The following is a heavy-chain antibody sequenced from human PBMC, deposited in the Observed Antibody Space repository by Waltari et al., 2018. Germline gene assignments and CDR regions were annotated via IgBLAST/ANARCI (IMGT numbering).Heavy chain of an antibody. CDR3: TTDAWVGANRLIAFDI. V-gene: IGHV3-15*07. CDR2: IKSKTDGGTT. D-gene: IGHD1-26*01. CDR1: GFTFSNAW. J-gene: IGHJ3*02. Sequence: EVQLVESGGGLVKPGGSLRLSCAASGFTFSNAWMNWVRQAPGTGLEWVGRIKSKTDGGTTDYAAPVKGRFTISRDDSKNTLYLQMNSLKTEDTAVYYCTTDAWVGANRLIAFDIWGQGTMVTVSS.